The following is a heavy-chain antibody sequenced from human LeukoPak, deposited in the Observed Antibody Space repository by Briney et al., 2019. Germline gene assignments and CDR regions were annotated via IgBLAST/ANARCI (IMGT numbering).Heavy chain of an antibody. Sequence: SETLSLTCTVSGGPISSSSYYWGWIRQPPGKGLEWIGSIYYSGSTYYNPSLKSRVTISVDTSKNQFSLKLSSVTAADTAVYYCARQMSSGWFLRWFDPWGQGTLVTVSS. CDR2: IYYSGST. CDR1: GGPISSSSYY. J-gene: IGHJ5*02. V-gene: IGHV4-39*01. D-gene: IGHD6-19*01. CDR3: ARQMSSGWFLRWFDP.